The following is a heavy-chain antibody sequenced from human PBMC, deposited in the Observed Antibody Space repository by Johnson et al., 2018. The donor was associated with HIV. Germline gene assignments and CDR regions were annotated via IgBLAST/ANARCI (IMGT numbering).Heavy chain of an antibody. D-gene: IGHD1-7*01. V-gene: IGHV3-20*04. J-gene: IGHJ3*02. CDR3: AREGAWELRPGAFDI. CDR2: INWNGGST. Sequence: MLLVESWGGLVQPGGSLRLSCAASGFTFSSYAMSWVRQAPGKGLEWVSGINWNGGSTGYADSVKGRFTISRDNAKNSLYLQMNSLRAEDTALYYCAREGAWELRPGAFDIWGQGTMVTVSS. CDR1: GFTFSSYA.